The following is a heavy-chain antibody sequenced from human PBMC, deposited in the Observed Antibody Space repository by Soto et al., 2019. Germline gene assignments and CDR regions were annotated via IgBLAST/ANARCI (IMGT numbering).Heavy chain of an antibody. Sequence: QVHLVQSGAEVKKPGASVKVSCKASGYTFPSYGISWIRQAPGQGLVWMGWISAHNGHTKYTQNYQGRATMTTGISTSTAQMELRGLLSDDTAVYYCARDGGGRPDHGGQGPLVTVSS. CDR1: GYTFPSYG. CDR2: ISAHNGHT. J-gene: IGHJ4*02. D-gene: IGHD2-15*01. V-gene: IGHV1-18*01. CDR3: ARDGGGRPDH.